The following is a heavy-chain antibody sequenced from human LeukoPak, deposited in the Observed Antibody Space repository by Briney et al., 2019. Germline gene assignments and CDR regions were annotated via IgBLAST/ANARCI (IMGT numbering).Heavy chain of an antibody. CDR1: GGTFSSYA. Sequence: SVKVSCKASGGTFSSYAISWVRQAPGQGLEWMGRIIPILGIANYAQKFQGRVTITADKSTSTAYMELSSLRSEDTAVYYCAREYGSGSYYNYFDYWGQGTLVTASS. CDR3: AREYGSGSYYNYFDY. J-gene: IGHJ4*02. V-gene: IGHV1-69*04. D-gene: IGHD3-10*01. CDR2: IIPILGIA.